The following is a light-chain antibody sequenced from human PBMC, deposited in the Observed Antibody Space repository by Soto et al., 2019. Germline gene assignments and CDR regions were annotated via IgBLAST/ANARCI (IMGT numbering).Light chain of an antibody. Sequence: DIHMTQSPSTLPASVGDGVTITCRASQSISNWLAWYQQKPGKAPNLLIYDASSLQSGVPSRFSGSGFGTEFTLTISSLQPGDFATYYCQQYSSRSTFGQGTKVEIK. CDR3: QQYSSRST. CDR2: DAS. V-gene: IGKV1-5*01. J-gene: IGKJ1*01. CDR1: QSISNW.